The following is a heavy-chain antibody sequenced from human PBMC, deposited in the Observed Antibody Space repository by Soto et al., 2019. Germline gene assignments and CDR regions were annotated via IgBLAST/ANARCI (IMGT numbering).Heavy chain of an antibody. V-gene: IGHV4-39*01. J-gene: IGHJ6*02. CDR1: DGSIRSSSYY. Sequence: SETLSLPCTVSDGSIRSSSYYWAWIRQPPGKGREWIGSIDYSGSTYYNTSLKCRVTISVDTSKNQFSLKLSSVIAAETAVYFFARTYSNSWFSSRSTSYYGMDVWGQGTSVTVSS. D-gene: IGHD6-13*01. CDR3: ARTYSNSWFSSRSTSYYGMDV. CDR2: IDYSGST.